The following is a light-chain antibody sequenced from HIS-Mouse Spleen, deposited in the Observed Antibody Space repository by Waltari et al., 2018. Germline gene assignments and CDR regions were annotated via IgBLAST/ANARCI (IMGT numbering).Light chain of an antibody. CDR3: AAWDDSLSGPWV. V-gene: IGLV1-47*01. Sequence: QSVLTQPPSASGTPGQRVTISCSGSSSNIGSNYVYWYQQLPGTAPNLLIYRNNQRPAGVPDRFSGSKSVTSASLAISGLRSEDEADYYCAAWDDSLSGPWVFGGGTKLTVL. CDR2: RNN. CDR1: SSNIGSNY. J-gene: IGLJ3*02.